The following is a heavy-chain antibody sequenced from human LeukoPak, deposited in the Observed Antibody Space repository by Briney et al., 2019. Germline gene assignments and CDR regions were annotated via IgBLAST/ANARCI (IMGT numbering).Heavy chain of an antibody. CDR1: GFTFSSRL. CDR3: HPLSYVSN. D-gene: IGHD3-22*01. V-gene: IGHV3-74*01. Sequence: SGGSLRLSCAVSGFTFSSRLMHWVRHAPGKGLVWVALIKDDRTTNYADSVRGRFTASRDDAKNTVYLQMSSLRADDTAVYYCHPLSYVSNWGQGTLVTVSA. CDR2: IKDDRTT. J-gene: IGHJ4*02.